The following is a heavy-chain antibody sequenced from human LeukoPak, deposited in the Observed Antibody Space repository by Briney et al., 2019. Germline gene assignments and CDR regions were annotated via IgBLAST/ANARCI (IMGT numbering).Heavy chain of an antibody. J-gene: IGHJ4*02. CDR2: ISAYNGNT. CDR1: GYTFTGYY. V-gene: IGHV1-18*04. D-gene: IGHD3-22*01. Sequence: ASVKVSCKASGYTFTGYYMHWVRQAPGQGLEWMGWISAYNGNTNYAQKLQGRVTMTTDTSTSTAYMELRSLRSDDTAVYYCARDHDSSGISYGRWGQGTLVTVSS. CDR3: ARDHDSSGISYGR.